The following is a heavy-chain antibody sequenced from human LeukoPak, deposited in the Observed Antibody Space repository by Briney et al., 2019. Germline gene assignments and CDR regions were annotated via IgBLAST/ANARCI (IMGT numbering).Heavy chain of an antibody. CDR2: ISTYNGYT. J-gene: IGHJ6*03. V-gene: IGHV1-18*01. CDR1: GYTFTSYG. CDR3: ARSSRSYYYYYMDV. Sequence: ASVKVSCKASGYTFTSYGISWVRQAPGQGLEWMGWISTYNGYTNYAQKLQGRVTITADESTSTAYMELSSLRSEDTAVYYCARSSRSYYYYYMDVWGKGTTVTISS.